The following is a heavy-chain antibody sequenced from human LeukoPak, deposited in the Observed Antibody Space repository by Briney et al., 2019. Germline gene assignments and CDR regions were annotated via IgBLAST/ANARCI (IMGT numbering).Heavy chain of an antibody. CDR1: GGSISSSSYY. D-gene: IGHD1-26*01. CDR2: IYTSGST. V-gene: IGHV4-39*07. J-gene: IGHJ4*02. Sequence: SETLSLTCTVSGGSISSSSYYWGWIRQPPGKGLEWIGSIYTSGSTNYNPSLKSRVTMSVDTSKNQFSLKLSSVTAADTAVYYCTRDSGSLRFDYWGQGTLVTVSS. CDR3: TRDSGSLRFDY.